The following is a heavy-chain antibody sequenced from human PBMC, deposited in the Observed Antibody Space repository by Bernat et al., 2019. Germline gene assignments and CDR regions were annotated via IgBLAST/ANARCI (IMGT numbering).Heavy chain of an antibody. CDR1: GFTFSSYA. CDR2: ISGSGGRT. V-gene: IGHV3-23*01. D-gene: IGHD3-3*01. CDR3: AKCRTDYDFWSGYYAPGAFDY. Sequence: EVQLLESGGGLVQPGGSLRLSCAASGFTFSSYAMSWVRQAPGKGLEWVSAISGSGGRTDYAGSVKGRCTISRDNSKNTLYLQMNSLRAEDTAVYYCAKCRTDYDFWSGYYAPGAFDYWGQGTLVTVSS. J-gene: IGHJ4*02.